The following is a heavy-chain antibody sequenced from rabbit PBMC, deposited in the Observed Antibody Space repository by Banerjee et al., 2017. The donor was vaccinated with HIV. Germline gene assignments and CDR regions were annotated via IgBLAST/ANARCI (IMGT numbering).Heavy chain of an antibody. Sequence: QLKETGGGLVQPGGSLTLSCKASGFDFSSYYMSWVRQAPGKGLEWIGIIYASEGSADYASWVNGRFTISSDSAQNTVDLQMNSLTAADTATYFCARAGDDDYGYAPLYYFALWGQGTLVTVS. CDR3: ARAGDDDYGYAPLYYFAL. D-gene: IGHD2-1*01. J-gene: IGHJ4*01. CDR1: GFDFSSYY. CDR2: IYASEGSA. V-gene: IGHV1S7*01.